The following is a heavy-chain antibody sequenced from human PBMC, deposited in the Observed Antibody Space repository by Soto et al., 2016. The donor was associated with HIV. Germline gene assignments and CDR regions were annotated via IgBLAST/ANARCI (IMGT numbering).Heavy chain of an antibody. Sequence: QVQLVQSGAEVKKPGSSVKVSCKASGGTFSTYGIIRVRQAPGQGLDWMGEIFPIFTTTNYPQKFQGRVSIIADESTSTAYMELTSLTSEDTAVYFCARGDYGSGSYYTNRVSLDYWGQGTVVIVSS. V-gene: IGHV1-69*01. CDR2: IFPIFTTT. CDR1: GGTFSTYG. CDR3: ARGDYGSGSYYTNRVSLDY. J-gene: IGHJ4*02. D-gene: IGHD3-10*01.